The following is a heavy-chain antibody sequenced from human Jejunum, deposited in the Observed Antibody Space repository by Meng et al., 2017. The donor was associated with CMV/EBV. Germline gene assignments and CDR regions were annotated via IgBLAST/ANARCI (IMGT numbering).Heavy chain of an antibody. CDR3: ARGGGWFQEFY. Sequence: SFIGSGICFSDFYMSWIRQTPGKGLEWISDIRNSGATIYYADSLKGRFTISRDNGKNSVFLQMNSLTADDTGVYYCARGGGWFQEFYWGQGALVTVSS. CDR2: IRNSGATI. CDR1: GICFSDFY. J-gene: IGHJ4*02. D-gene: IGHD3-10*01. V-gene: IGHV3-11*01.